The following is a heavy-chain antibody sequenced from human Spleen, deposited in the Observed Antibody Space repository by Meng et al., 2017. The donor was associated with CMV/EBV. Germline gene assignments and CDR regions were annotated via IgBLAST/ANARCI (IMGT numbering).Heavy chain of an antibody. J-gene: IGHJ4*02. Sequence: ASVKVSCKASGYTFTDYYLHWVRQAPGQGLEWMGVINPSGGNIRNAQKFRDRVNMTRDTPASTVYMELSSLRSEDTAVYYCASYTKTGAFGDSWGQGTLVTVSS. V-gene: IGHV1-46*01. CDR2: INPSGGNI. CDR3: ASYTKTGAFGDS. D-gene: IGHD1-14*01. CDR1: GYTFTDYY.